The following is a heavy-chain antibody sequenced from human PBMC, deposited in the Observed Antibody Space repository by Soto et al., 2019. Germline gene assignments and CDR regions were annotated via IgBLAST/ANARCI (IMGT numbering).Heavy chain of an antibody. D-gene: IGHD2-15*01. CDR2: ISKSSSII. Sequence: GGSLRLSCAASGFTFSSYGMAWVRQAPGKGLEWVSFISKSSSIIYYADSVKGRFTISRDNAKNSLYLQMNSLRGEDTAVYFCARGGWQLPGYYFDSWGQGALVTVSS. V-gene: IGHV3-48*01. CDR3: ARGGWQLPGYYFDS. J-gene: IGHJ4*02. CDR1: GFTFSSYG.